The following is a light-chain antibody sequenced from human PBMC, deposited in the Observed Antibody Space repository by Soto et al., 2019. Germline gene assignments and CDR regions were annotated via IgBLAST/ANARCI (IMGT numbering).Light chain of an antibody. J-gene: IGKJ4*01. CDR3: QQRVNWPIT. CDR1: QSISSH. V-gene: IGKV3-11*01. Sequence: DIVLTQSPATLSLSPGERATLSCRASQSISSHLAWYQQKPGQAPRLVMYDASNRATGIPARFSGSGSVTYVTLTISSLEPEDFALYYCQQRVNWPITFGGGTKVEIK. CDR2: DAS.